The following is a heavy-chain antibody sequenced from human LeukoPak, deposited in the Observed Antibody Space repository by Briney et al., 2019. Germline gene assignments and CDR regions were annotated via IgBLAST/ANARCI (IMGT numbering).Heavy chain of an antibody. V-gene: IGHV1-3*01. Sequence: GASVKVSCKASGYTFTSYAMHWVRQAPGQRLEWMGWINAGNGNTKYSQKFQGRDTITRDTSASTAYMELSSLRSEDTAVYYCARDRGSGDYYEQDAFDIWGQGTMVTVSS. CDR3: ARDRGSGDYYEQDAFDI. J-gene: IGHJ3*02. D-gene: IGHD4-17*01. CDR2: INAGNGNT. CDR1: GYTFTSYA.